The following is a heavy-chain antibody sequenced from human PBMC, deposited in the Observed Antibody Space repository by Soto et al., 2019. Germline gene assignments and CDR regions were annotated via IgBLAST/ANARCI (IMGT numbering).Heavy chain of an antibody. CDR1: GGSISSYY. CDR3: ARDYYGSGSSRWFDP. Sequence: XGTLSLTCTVSGGSISSYYWSWIRQPPGKGLEWIGYIYYSGSTNYNPSLKSRVTISVDTSKNQFSLKLSSVTAADTAVYYCARDYYGSGSSRWFDPWGQGTLVTVSS. CDR2: IYYSGST. V-gene: IGHV4-59*01. D-gene: IGHD3-10*01. J-gene: IGHJ5*02.